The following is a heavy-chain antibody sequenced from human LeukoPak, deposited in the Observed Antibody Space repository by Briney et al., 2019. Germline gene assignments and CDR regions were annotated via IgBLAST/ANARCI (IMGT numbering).Heavy chain of an antibody. Sequence: GGSLRLSCAASGFTFSDHIMNWVRQLPGKRLEWVAYVSGSGSTVYYADSVKGRFTTSRDNGKSSLYLQMNSLRVEDTALYYCVRQFASWGQGTLVTVSS. CDR2: VSGSGSTV. V-gene: IGHV3-48*01. CDR1: GFTFSDHI. J-gene: IGHJ4*02. CDR3: VRQFAS.